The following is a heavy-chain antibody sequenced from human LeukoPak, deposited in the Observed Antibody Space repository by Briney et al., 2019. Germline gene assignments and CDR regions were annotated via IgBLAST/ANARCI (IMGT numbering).Heavy chain of an antibody. CDR1: GGPISTNSYY. J-gene: IGHJ4*02. CDR2: IYYSGST. V-gene: IGHV4-39*01. D-gene: IGHD6-13*01. Sequence: PSETLSLTCTVSGGPISTNSYYWGWIPQPPGKGMEWIGNIYYSGSTYYNPSLKSRDTISVDTSKNQFSEKLSSVTAADTAVYYRARLFSSWSSLFDSWGQGTLVTVSS. CDR3: ARLFSSWSSLFDS.